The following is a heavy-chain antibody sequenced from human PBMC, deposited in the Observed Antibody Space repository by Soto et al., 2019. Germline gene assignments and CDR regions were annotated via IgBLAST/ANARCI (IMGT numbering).Heavy chain of an antibody. J-gene: IGHJ6*02. CDR1: GFTFSSSA. V-gene: IGHV1-58*01. Sequence: GASVKVSCKASGFTFSSSAVHWVRQARGQRLEWIGWVVVASGNTNHAQNLQGRVTIVSDMSKNTAYMELSSLRSEDTAVYYCAADPWYTGNYWGSGMDVWGQGTTVTV. CDR3: AADPWYTGNYWGSGMDV. D-gene: IGHD1-26*01. CDR2: VVVASGNT.